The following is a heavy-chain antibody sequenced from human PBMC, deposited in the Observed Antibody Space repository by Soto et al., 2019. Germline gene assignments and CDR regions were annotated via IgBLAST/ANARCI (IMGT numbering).Heavy chain of an antibody. J-gene: IGHJ4*02. CDR3: AKDRNYPRDQFHY. D-gene: IGHD1-7*01. CDR2: ISANGQGI. V-gene: IGHV3-23*01. CDR1: GFTFSTYA. Sequence: PGGSLRLSCAASGFTFSTYALSWVRQAPGKGLGWVSAISANGQGIYYADSVRGRFTISRDNSKNTIFLHMDSLRAEDTAVYYCAKDRNYPRDQFHYWGQGTLVTAPQ.